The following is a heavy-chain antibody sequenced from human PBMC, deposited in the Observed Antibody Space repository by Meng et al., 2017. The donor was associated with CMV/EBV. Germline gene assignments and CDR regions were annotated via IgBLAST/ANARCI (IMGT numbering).Heavy chain of an antibody. J-gene: IGHJ4*02. CDR3: ARAPPNAMTTVPYYFDY. Sequence: GSLRLSWAASGGTFSSDERNWVCKAPGKGLEWVSYISSSGSTIYYADSVKGRFTISREHAKNSLYLQMHSLRAEDTAVYYCARAPPNAMTTVPYYFDYWRQGPLVTVSS. D-gene: IGHD4-17*01. CDR2: ISSSGSTI. CDR1: GGTFSSDE. V-gene: IGHV3-48*03.